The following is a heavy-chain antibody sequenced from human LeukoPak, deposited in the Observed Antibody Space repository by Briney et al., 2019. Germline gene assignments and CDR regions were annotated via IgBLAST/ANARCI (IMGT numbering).Heavy chain of an antibody. CDR2: INPNSGGT. J-gene: IGHJ4*02. CDR3: ARTSPQVLRFLEWLLQDFDY. Sequence: ASVKVSCKASGYTFTGYYMHWVRQAPGQGLGWMGWINPNSGGTNYAQKFQGRVTMTRDTSISTAYMELSRLRSDDTAVYYCARTSPQVLRFLEWLLQDFDYWGQGTLVTVSS. V-gene: IGHV1-2*02. CDR1: GYTFTGYY. D-gene: IGHD3-3*01.